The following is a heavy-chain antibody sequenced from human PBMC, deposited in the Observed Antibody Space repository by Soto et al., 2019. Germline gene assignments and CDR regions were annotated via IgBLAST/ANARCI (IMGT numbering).Heavy chain of an antibody. CDR2: TYYRSKWYI. J-gene: IGHJ6*02. V-gene: IGHV6-1*01. D-gene: IGHD3-3*01. Sequence: SQTLSLTCAISGDSVSSNSAAWNWIRQSPSRGLEWLGRTYYRSKWYIDYSVSVKSRITINPDTSKNQFSLQPNSVTPEDTAVYYCARAPSITIFGVVIDDYYYYGMDVWGQGTTVTVSS. CDR3: ARAPSITIFGVVIDDYYYYGMDV. CDR1: GDSVSSNSAA.